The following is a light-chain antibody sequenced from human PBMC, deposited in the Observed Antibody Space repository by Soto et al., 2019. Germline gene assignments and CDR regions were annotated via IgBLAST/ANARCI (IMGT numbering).Light chain of an antibody. CDR1: SSDVLSYDA. CDR3: CSYVYTNSWV. Sequence: QSALTQPASVSGSPGQSIAISCTGTSSDVLSYDAVSWYQLHPGKAPKLIIYEGNKRPSGVSNRFSGSRSGNMASLTISGLQAEDEADYYCCSYVYTNSWVFGGGSKLTVL. V-gene: IGLV2-23*01. J-gene: IGLJ3*02. CDR2: EGN.